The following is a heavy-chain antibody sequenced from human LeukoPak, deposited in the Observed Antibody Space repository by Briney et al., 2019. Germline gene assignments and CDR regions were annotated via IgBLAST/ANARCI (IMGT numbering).Heavy chain of an antibody. Sequence: RRASVKVSCKASGYTFTSYDINWVRQATGQGLEWMGWMNPNSGNTGYAQKFQGRVTITRNTSISTAYMEPSSLRSEDTAVYYCARDRSQRGDYYDSTLGQYYFDYWGQGTLVTVSS. CDR3: ARDRSQRGDYYDSTLGQYYFDY. V-gene: IGHV1-8*03. CDR1: GYTFTSYD. D-gene: IGHD3-22*01. J-gene: IGHJ4*02. CDR2: MNPNSGNT.